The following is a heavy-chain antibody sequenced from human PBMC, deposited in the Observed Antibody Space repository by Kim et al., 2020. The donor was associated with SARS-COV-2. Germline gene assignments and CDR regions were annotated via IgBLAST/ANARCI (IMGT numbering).Heavy chain of an antibody. CDR1: GFTFSNYW. V-gene: IGHV3-7*01. CDR2: IKQDGSKK. D-gene: IGHD3-22*01. J-gene: IGHJ3*02. CDR3: ASDAYDYYRGTYFFGAFVI. Sequence: GGSLRLSCATSGFTFSNYWMTWVRQAPGKGLEWVAVIKQDGSKKYYVDSVKGRFTICRDNAKNSLYLQMNSLRAEDTAVYYCASDAYDYYRGTYFFGAFVIWGPGRAVIV.